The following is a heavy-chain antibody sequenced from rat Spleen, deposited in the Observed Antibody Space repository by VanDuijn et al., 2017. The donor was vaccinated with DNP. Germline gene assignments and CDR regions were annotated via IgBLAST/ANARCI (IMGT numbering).Heavy chain of an antibody. V-gene: IGHV2-19*01. CDR2: IASGGST. CDR1: GFSLTDYS. Sequence: QVQLKESGPGMVQPSQTLSLTCTISGFSLTDYSVLWVRQPPGKVLQWIAAIASGGSTYYNSALKSRLSISKDTSKSQVFLKMNSLQTEDTATYYCARDRLGAMDAWGQGTSVTVSS. CDR3: ARDRLGAMDA. J-gene: IGHJ4*01. D-gene: IGHD5-1*01.